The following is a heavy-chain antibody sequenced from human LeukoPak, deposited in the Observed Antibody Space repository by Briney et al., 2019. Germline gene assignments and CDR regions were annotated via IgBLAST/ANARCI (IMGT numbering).Heavy chain of an antibody. CDR2: IWYDGSSE. CDR3: ARDPPTRLYTNSFSLDY. J-gene: IGHJ4*02. Sequence: GRSLRLSCAASGFTFNNYTMHWVRQAPGKGLQWVALIWYDGSSEYYADSVKGRFTISRDNSKNTLFLQMNGLRAEDTAVYYCARDPPTRLYTNSFSLDYRGQGTLVTVSS. V-gene: IGHV3-33*01. D-gene: IGHD6-13*01. CDR1: GFTFNNYT.